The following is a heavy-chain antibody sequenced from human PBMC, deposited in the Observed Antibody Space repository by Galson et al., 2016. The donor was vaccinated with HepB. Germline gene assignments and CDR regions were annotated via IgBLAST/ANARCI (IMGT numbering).Heavy chain of an antibody. CDR1: GFTFDEYA. CDR2: ISWNSGTI. V-gene: IGHV3-9*01. CDR3: AKDMSAGAAASGCFDC. D-gene: IGHD6-13*01. Sequence: SLRLSCAASGFTFDEYAMHWVRQAPGKGLEWVSTISWNSGTIHYMDSVKGRFTTSRDNAKNSLYLQMAGLKTEDTALYYCAKDMSAGAAASGCFDCWGQGTLVTVSS. J-gene: IGHJ4*02.